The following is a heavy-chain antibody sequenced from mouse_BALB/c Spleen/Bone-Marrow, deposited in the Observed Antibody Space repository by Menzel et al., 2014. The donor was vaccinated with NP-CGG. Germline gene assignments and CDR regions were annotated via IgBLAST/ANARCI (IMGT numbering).Heavy chain of an antibody. CDR2: ISSGGGNT. D-gene: IGHD2-14*01. V-gene: IGHV5-9*03. CDR3: ARAYYRYPFDY. CDR1: GFTFSSYT. Sequence: DVKLVESGGGLVKPGGSLKLSCAASGFTFSSYTMSWVRQTPEKRLERVATISSGGGNTYYPDSMKGRFTISRDNAKNNLYLQMSSLRSEDTALYYCARAYYRYPFDYWGQGTTLTVSS. J-gene: IGHJ2*01.